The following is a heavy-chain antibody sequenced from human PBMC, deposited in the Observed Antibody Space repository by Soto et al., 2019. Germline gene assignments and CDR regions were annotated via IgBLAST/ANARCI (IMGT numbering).Heavy chain of an antibody. CDR3: ARDPGIVATID. CDR2: IKQDGSEK. V-gene: IGHV3-7*01. Sequence: GGSLRLSCAAPGFTFSSYWMSWVRQAPGKGLEWVANIKQDGSEKYYVDSVKGRFTISRDNAKNSLYLQMNSLRAEDTAVYYCARDPGIVATIDWGQGTLVTVSS. J-gene: IGHJ4*02. D-gene: IGHD5-12*01. CDR1: GFTFSSYW.